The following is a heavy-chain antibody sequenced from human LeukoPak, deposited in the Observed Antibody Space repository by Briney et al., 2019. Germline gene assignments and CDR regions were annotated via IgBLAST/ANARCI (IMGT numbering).Heavy chain of an antibody. CDR3: ARASPGDRIAAAGTGFDP. V-gene: IGHV3-66*01. Sequence: GGSLRLSCAASGFTVSSNYMSWVRQAPGKGLEWVSVIYSGGSTYYADSVKGRFTISRDNSKNTLYLQMNSLRAEDTAAYYCARASPGDRIAAAGTGFDPWGQGTLVTVSS. J-gene: IGHJ5*02. CDR1: GFTVSSNY. D-gene: IGHD6-13*01. CDR2: IYSGGST.